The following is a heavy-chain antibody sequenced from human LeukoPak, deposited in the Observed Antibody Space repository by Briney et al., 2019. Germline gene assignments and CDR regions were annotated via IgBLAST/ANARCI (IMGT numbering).Heavy chain of an antibody. CDR2: ISSSGSTI. V-gene: IGHV3-48*03. CDR1: GFTFSSYE. D-gene: IGHD6-13*01. J-gene: IGHJ4*02. Sequence: GGPLRLSCAACGFTFSSYEINWVRQAPGKGLEWVSYISSSGSTIYYADSVKGRFTISRDNAKNSLYLQLNSLRAEDTAVYYCARVSIAAAAFFDYWGQGTLVTVSS. CDR3: ARVSIAAAAFFDY.